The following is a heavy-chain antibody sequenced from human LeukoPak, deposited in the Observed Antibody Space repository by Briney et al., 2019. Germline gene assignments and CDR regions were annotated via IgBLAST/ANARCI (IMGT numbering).Heavy chain of an antibody. CDR1: GFTFSSYG. CDR3: AKDQSREQLVPHDAFDI. Sequence: GGSLRLSCAASGFTFSSYGMHWVRQAPGKGLEWVAFIRYDGSNKYYADSVKGRFTISRDNSKNTLYLQMNGLRAEDTAVYYCAKDQSREQLVPHDAFDIWGQGTMVTVSS. D-gene: IGHD6-13*01. CDR2: IRYDGSNK. V-gene: IGHV3-30*02. J-gene: IGHJ3*02.